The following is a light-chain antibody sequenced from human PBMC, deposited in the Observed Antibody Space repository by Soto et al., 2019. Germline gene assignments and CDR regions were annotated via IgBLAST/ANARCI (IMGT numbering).Light chain of an antibody. CDR1: SSDVGSYNL. V-gene: IGLV2-23*01. J-gene: IGLJ2*01. CDR3: CSYAGSSTHVV. Sequence: QSALTQPASVSGSPGQSITISCTGTSSDVGSYNLVSWYQQHPGKAPKLMIYEGSKRPSGVSNRFSGSKSGNTASLTISGXXAXXXADYYCCSYAGSSTHVVFGGGTKLTVL. CDR2: EGS.